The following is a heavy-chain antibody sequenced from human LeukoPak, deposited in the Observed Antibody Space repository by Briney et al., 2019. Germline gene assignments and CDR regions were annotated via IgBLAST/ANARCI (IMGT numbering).Heavy chain of an antibody. CDR2: IYYSGST. J-gene: IGHJ5*02. CDR3: ARTIVGARDTEFDP. D-gene: IGHD1-26*01. V-gene: IGHV4-61*01. Sequence: MTSETLSLTCTVSGGFISSSSYYWSWIRQPPGKGLEWIGYIYYSGSTNYNPSLKSRVTISVDTSKNQFSLKLSSVTAADTAVYYCARTIVGARDTEFDPWGQGTLVTVSS. CDR1: GGFISSSSYY.